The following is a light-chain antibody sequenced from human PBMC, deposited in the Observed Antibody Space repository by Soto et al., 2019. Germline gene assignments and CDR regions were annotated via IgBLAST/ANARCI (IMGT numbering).Light chain of an antibody. Sequence: DIVLTQSPATLSLSPGQRATLSCRASQKISGYLAWYQQKPGQAPRLLIYDASNRATGIPDRFSGSGSGTDFTLTISRLEPEDFAVYYCQQYGSSPRTFGQGTKVEIK. CDR2: DAS. CDR1: QKISGY. J-gene: IGKJ1*01. CDR3: QQYGSSPRT. V-gene: IGKV3-20*01.